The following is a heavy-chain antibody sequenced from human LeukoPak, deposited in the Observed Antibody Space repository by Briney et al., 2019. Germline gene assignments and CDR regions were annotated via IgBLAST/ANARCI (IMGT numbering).Heavy chain of an antibody. CDR1: GFTFSDYS. CDR3: ARDPNDY. Sequence: PGRSLRLSCAASGFTFSDYSMNWVRQAPGKGLEWVSFISSTTNTIYYADSVKGRFTISRDNAKNSLYLQMNSLRDEDTAVYYCARDPNDYWGQGTLVTVSS. J-gene: IGHJ4*02. V-gene: IGHV3-48*02. CDR2: ISSTTNTI.